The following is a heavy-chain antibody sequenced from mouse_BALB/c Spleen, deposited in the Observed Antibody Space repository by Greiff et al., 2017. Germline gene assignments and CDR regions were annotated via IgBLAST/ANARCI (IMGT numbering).Heavy chain of an antibody. CDR2: ISSGGSYT. D-gene: IGHD2-14*01. CDR1: GFTFSSYA. Sequence: EVQVVESGGGLVKPGGSLKLSCAASGFTFSSYAMSWVRQSPEKRLEWVAEISSGGSYTYYPDTVTGRFTISRDNAKNTLYLEMSSLRSEDTAMYYCARDRGYDGFDYWGQGTTLTVSS. CDR3: ARDRGYDGFDY. V-gene: IGHV5-9-4*01. J-gene: IGHJ2*01.